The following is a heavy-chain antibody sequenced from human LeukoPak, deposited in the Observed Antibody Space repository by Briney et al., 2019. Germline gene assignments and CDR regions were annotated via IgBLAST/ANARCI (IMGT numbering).Heavy chain of an antibody. D-gene: IGHD5-18*01. CDR1: GFTFSSYS. CDR2: ISSSSSYI. CDR3: ARDVWVDTAMAEPKYYFDY. Sequence: GGSLRLSCAASGFTFSSYSMNWVRQAPGKGLEWVSSISSSSSYIYYADSVKGRFTISRDNAKNSLYLQMNSLRAEDTAVYYCARDVWVDTAMAEPKYYFDYWGQGTLVTVSS. J-gene: IGHJ4*02. V-gene: IGHV3-21*01.